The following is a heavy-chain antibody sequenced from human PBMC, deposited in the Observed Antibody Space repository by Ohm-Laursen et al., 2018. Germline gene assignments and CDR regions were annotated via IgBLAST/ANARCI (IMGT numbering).Heavy chain of an antibody. V-gene: IGHV3-11*01. CDR3: ARVSRGTIQSP. J-gene: IGHJ5*02. D-gene: IGHD3-9*01. CDR2: ISGIGSTI. Sequence: GSLRLSCAASGFTFSDYYMSWIRQAPGKGLEWVSYISGIGSTIYYADSAKGRFTISRDNAKNSLYLQMNSLRAEDTAVYYCARVSRGTIQSPWGQGTLVTVSS. CDR1: GFTFSDYY.